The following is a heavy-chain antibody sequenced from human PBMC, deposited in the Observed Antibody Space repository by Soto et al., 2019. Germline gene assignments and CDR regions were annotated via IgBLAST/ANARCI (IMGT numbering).Heavy chain of an antibody. J-gene: IGHJ6*03. CDR1: GDSVSSNSAA. V-gene: IGHV6-1*01. D-gene: IGHD2-2*01. CDR3: AREYDWPETQFIVVVPDAGVGFYYYYMDG. CDR2: AYYRSQWYY. Sequence: PSQTLSLTCAISGDSVSSNSAAWNWIRQSPSRGLEWLGRAYYRSQWYYDSAVSVRSRITVIPDTSKNQFSLQLNSVTPEDTAVYYFAREYDWPETQFIVVVPDAGVGFYYYYMDGWGKGTTVTV.